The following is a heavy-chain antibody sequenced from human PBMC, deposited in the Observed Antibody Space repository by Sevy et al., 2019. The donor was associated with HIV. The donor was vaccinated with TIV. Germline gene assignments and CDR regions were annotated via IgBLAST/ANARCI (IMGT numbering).Heavy chain of an antibody. CDR2: ISYDGSNK. CDR1: GFTFSSYA. J-gene: IGHJ4*02. Sequence: GGSLRLSCAASGFTFSSYAMHWVRLAPGKGLEWVAVISYDGSNKDYADSVKGRFTISRDNSKNTLYLQMNSLRAEDTAVYYCARDIGGSRVGASDYWGQGTLVTVSS. D-gene: IGHD1-26*01. V-gene: IGHV3-30*04. CDR3: ARDIGGSRVGASDY.